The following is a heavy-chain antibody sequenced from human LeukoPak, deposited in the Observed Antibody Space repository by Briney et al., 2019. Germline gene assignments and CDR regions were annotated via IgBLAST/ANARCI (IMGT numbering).Heavy chain of an antibody. CDR3: ARYGSGSYWELGY. Sequence: GGSLRLSCAASGFTFYSYEMNWVRQAPGKGLEWVSYISYSGNSIYYADSVKGRFTISRDNAKKNSLYLQMNSLRAEDTAVYYCARYGSGSYWELGYWGQGTLVTVSS. D-gene: IGHD1-26*01. J-gene: IGHJ4*02. CDR2: ISYSGNSI. V-gene: IGHV3-48*03. CDR1: GFTFYSYE.